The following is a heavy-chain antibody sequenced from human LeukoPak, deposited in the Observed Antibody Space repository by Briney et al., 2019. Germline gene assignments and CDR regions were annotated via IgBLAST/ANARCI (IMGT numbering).Heavy chain of an antibody. J-gene: IGHJ4*02. D-gene: IGHD3-16*01. CDR1: GFTFSSYW. V-gene: IGHV3-74*01. CDR2: IDIDGRRT. CDR3: ARERGPYEEY. Sequence: GGSLRLSCAASGFTFSSYWMHWVRQAPGKGLVWVSRIDIDGRRTSYADSVKGRFAVSRDNAKNTLYLQMNSLRAEDTAVYYCARERGPYEEYWGQGTLVTVSS.